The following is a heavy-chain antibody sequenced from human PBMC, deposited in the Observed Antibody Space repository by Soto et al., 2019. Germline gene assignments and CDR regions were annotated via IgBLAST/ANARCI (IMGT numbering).Heavy chain of an antibody. J-gene: IGHJ4*02. CDR2: IVVGSGNT. D-gene: IGHD2-8*01. CDR3: AAGAVLMVYDY. CDR1: GFTFTSSA. V-gene: IGHV1-58*01. Sequence: SVKVSCKASGFTFTSSAVQWVRQARGQRLEWIGWIVVGSGNTNYAQKFQERVTITRDMSTSTAHMELSSLRSEDTAVYYCAAGAVLMVYDYWGQGTLVTVSS.